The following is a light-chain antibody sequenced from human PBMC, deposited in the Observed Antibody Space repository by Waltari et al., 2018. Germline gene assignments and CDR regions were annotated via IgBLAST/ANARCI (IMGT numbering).Light chain of an antibody. Sequence: AVQLTQSPSSLSASVGDRVTIPCRASQAISSALAWYQQKPGKAPNLLIYEASNLESGVPSRFSGSGSGTHFTLTISSLQPADFATYYCQQSNSYQGTFGQGTKVEIK. CDR3: QQSNSYQGT. V-gene: IGKV1-13*02. J-gene: IGKJ1*01. CDR1: QAISSA. CDR2: EAS.